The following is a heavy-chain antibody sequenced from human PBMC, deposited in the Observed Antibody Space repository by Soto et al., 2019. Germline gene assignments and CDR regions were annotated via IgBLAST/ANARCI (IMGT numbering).Heavy chain of an antibody. V-gene: IGHV3-23*01. J-gene: IGHJ4*02. CDR1: GFTFSSYA. D-gene: IGHD6-13*01. CDR3: ACSSTPFAS. CDR2: ISGSGGST. Sequence: EVQLLESGGGLVQPGGSLRLSCAASGFTFSSYAMSWVRQAPGKGLEWVSAISGSGGSTYYADSVKGRFTISRDNSNSTRYLQMSSLRAEDTAVYYCACSSTPFASWGQGTLFTVSS.